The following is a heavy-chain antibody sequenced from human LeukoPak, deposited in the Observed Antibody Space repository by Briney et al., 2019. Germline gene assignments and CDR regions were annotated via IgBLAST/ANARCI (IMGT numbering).Heavy chain of an antibody. CDR2: LNQYGDHK. CDR3: SRDLGTGRPHDF. Sequence: GESLRLSCAASGFTFRNYWMTWVRQAPGKGLEWVANLNQYGDHKYYDDSVKGRFTISRDNARDSLYLEMNSLTVEDTAVYFCSRDLGTGRPHDFWGQGTLVTVSS. CDR1: GFTFRNYW. D-gene: IGHD3/OR15-3a*01. J-gene: IGHJ4*02. V-gene: IGHV3-7*01.